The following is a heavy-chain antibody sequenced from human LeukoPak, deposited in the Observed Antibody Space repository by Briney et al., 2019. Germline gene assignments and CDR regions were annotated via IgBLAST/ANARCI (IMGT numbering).Heavy chain of an antibody. Sequence: GGSLRISCAASGFTFANYATSWVRQAPGKGLEWVSGISGYGDSKYYAASVNGRFTISRDNSKNTLYLQMNRLRPEDTAVYYCASEISVVPSHTVEYFQHWGQGTLVTVSS. CDR2: ISGYGDSK. J-gene: IGHJ1*01. D-gene: IGHD2-2*01. CDR1: GFTFANYA. CDR3: ASEISVVPSHTVEYFQH. V-gene: IGHV3-23*01.